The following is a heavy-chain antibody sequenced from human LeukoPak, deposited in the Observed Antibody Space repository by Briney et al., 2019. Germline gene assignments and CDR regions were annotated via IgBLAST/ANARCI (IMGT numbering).Heavy chain of an antibody. CDR2: IYSSGSA. CDR1: GGSISSYY. D-gene: IGHD2-2*01. V-gene: IGHV4-59*08. CDR3: ARLGYCGSAWCLADY. Sequence: SETLSLTCSVSGGSISSYYWDWIRQSPGKGLEWIGHIYSSGSASYNPSLKSRVTISVDTSKNQFSLKLSSVTAADTAVYYCARLGYCGSAWCLADYWGQGTPVTVSS. J-gene: IGHJ4*02.